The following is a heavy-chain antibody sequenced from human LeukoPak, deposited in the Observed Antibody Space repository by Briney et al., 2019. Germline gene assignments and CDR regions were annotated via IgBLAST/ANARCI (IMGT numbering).Heavy chain of an antibody. CDR1: SASISSDY. Sequence: PSETLSLTCTVSSASISSDYWSWIRQPPGKGLEWIGYIYNSGSTNYNPSLKSRVTISVDTSKNQFSLKLSSVTAADTAVYYCARVLTGYSSSWHFDYWGQGTLVTVSS. CDR2: IYNSGST. CDR3: ARVLTGYSSSWHFDY. D-gene: IGHD6-13*01. V-gene: IGHV4-59*01. J-gene: IGHJ4*02.